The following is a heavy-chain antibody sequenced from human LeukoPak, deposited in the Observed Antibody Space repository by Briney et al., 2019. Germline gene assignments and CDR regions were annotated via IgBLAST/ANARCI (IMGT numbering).Heavy chain of an antibody. J-gene: IGHJ4*02. Sequence: GGSLRLSCAASGFTFSSYSVNWVRQAPGKGLEWVSYISSGSSTIYYTDSVKGRFTISRDNAKNSLYLQMNSLRAEDTAVYYCARGARGFWSGYYDYWGQGTLVTVSS. CDR3: ARGARGFWSGYYDY. CDR1: GFTFSSYS. D-gene: IGHD3-3*01. V-gene: IGHV3-48*01. CDR2: ISSGSSTI.